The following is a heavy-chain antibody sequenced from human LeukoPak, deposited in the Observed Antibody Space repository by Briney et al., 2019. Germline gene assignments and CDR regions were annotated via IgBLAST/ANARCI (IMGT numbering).Heavy chain of an antibody. CDR1: GGPISDYY. CDR3: ASRTGYCSSTSCYSFDS. CDR2: IYYSGGTGDT. J-gene: IGHJ4*02. D-gene: IGHD2-2*02. V-gene: IGHV4-59*12. Sequence: SETLSLTCSVSGGPISDYYWSWIRQSPAEGLEWIGYIYYSGGTGDTNYNPSLNIGVTISVDASKNQFSLKLNSVTAADTAVYYCASRTGYCSSTSCYSFDSWGQGTLVTVSS.